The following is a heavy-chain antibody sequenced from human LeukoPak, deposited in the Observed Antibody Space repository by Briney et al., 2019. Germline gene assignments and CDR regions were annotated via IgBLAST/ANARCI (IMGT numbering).Heavy chain of an antibody. CDR2: ISYDGSNK. CDR3: ARDYDFWSGYLAPDY. Sequence: GGSLRLSCAASGFTFSSYAMHWVRQAPGKGLEWVAVISYDGSNKYYADFVKGRFTISRDNSKNTLYLQMNSLRAEDTAVYYCARDYDFWSGYLAPDYWGQGTLVTVSS. J-gene: IGHJ4*02. CDR1: GFTFSSYA. V-gene: IGHV3-30-3*01. D-gene: IGHD3-3*01.